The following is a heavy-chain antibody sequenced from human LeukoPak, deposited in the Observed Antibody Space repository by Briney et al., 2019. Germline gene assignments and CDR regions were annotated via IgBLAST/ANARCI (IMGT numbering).Heavy chain of an antibody. Sequence: GGSLRLSCAASGFTFSNHAMSWVRQAPGKGLEWVSAISGSGGSTYYADSVKGRFTISRDNSKNTLYLQMNSLRAEDTAVYYCAKDSTLNVLLDAFDIWGQGTMVTVSS. CDR3: AKDSTLNVLLDAFDI. D-gene: IGHD3-10*01. CDR1: GFTFSNHA. CDR2: ISGSGGST. J-gene: IGHJ3*02. V-gene: IGHV3-23*01.